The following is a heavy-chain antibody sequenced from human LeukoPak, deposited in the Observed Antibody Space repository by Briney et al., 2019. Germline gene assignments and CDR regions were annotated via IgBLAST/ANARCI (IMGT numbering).Heavy chain of an antibody. CDR2: FYFSGST. D-gene: IGHD3-3*01. CDR3: ARSYDTNFDY. V-gene: IGHV4-59*01. J-gene: IGHJ4*02. CDR1: GGSIRRYY. Sequence: TETLSLTCTVSGGSIRRYYWSWIRQPPGKGLEWIGYFYFSGSTSYNPSLKSRVTISVDRSKNQFSLKLSSVAAADTAVYYCARSYDTNFDYWGQGTLVTVSS.